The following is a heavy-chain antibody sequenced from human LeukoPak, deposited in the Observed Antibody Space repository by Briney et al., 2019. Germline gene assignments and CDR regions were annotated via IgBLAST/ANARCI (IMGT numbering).Heavy chain of an antibody. Sequence: KASETLSLTCTVSGGSISSSSYYWSWIRQPAGKGLEWIGRLYTSGSTNYNPSLKSRVTMSVDTSKNQFSLKLSSVTAADTAMYFCARDRGSSWQPAYFDSWGQGALVTVSS. CDR2: LYTSGST. D-gene: IGHD6-13*01. CDR3: ARDRGSSWQPAYFDS. V-gene: IGHV4-61*02. CDR1: GGSISSSSYY. J-gene: IGHJ4*02.